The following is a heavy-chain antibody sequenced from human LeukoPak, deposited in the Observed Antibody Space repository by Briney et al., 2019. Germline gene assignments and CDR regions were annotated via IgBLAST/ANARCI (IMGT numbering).Heavy chain of an antibody. D-gene: IGHD4-17*01. Sequence: ASVKVSCKASGGTFSSYAISWVRQAPGQGLEWMGRIIPILGIANYAQKFQGRVTITADKSTSTAYMELSSLRSEDTAVYYCARTGRETYYGDYYFDYWGQGTLVTVSS. V-gene: IGHV1-69*04. J-gene: IGHJ4*02. CDR1: GGTFSSYA. CDR2: IIPILGIA. CDR3: ARTGRETYYGDYYFDY.